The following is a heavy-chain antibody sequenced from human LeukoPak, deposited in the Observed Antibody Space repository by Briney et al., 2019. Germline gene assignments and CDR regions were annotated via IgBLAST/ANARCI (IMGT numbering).Heavy chain of an antibody. J-gene: IGHJ3*02. D-gene: IGHD3-22*01. CDR3: GKETMYYFDSSEHYNPHAFDI. CDR1: GGSISSYY. V-gene: IGHV4-59*01. Sequence: SETLSLTCTVSGGSISSYYWSWIRQPPGKGLEWIGYVFYTGSTSYTPSLKSRVTISIDTSKNQFSLKLSSVTAADTAVYFCGKETMYYFDSSEHYNPHAFDIWGQGTTVTVSS. CDR2: VFYTGST.